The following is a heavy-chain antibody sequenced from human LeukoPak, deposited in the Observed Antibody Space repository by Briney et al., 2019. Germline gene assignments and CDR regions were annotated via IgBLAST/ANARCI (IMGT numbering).Heavy chain of an antibody. CDR1: GFTFTAYL. D-gene: IGHD3-22*01. CDR3: VRESEYYFDHSASFYY. V-gene: IGHV3-30-3*01. J-gene: IGHJ4*02. CDR2: MSSDGNAM. Sequence: GGSLRLSCAASGFTFTAYLIHWVRQAPGKGLEWVAVMSSDGNAMFYADPVKGRFTISRDNSKNTLYLQMNSLRAEDTAVYYCVRESEYYFDHSASFYYWGQGTLVTVSS.